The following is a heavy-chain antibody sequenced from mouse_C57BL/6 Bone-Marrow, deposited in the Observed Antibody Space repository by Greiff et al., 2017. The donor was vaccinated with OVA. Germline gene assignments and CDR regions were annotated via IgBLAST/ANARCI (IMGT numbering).Heavy chain of an antibody. CDR3: ASSSYGLFAY. J-gene: IGHJ3*01. V-gene: IGHV5-6*01. CDR1: GFTFSSYG. CDR2: ISSGGSYT. D-gene: IGHD1-1*02. Sequence: EVKVVESGGDLVKPGGSLKLSCAASGFTFSSYGMSWVRQTPDKRLEWVATISSGGSYTYYPDSVKGRFTISRDNAKNTLYLQMSSLKSEDTAMYYCASSSYGLFAYWGQGTLVTVSA.